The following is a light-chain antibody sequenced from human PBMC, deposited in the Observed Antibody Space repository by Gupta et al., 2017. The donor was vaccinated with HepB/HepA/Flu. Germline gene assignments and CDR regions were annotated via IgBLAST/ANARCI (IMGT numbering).Light chain of an antibody. V-gene: IGLV1-47*01. CDR2: RNN. Sequence: SVLTQPPSASGPPGPRVTISCSGSSSNIGSNYVYWYQQLPGTAPKLLIYRNNQRPSGVPARFSGSKSGTSASLAISGLRAEDEADYYCAAWDDSLSAWVFGGGTKLTVL. J-gene: IGLJ3*02. CDR3: AAWDDSLSAWV. CDR1: SSNIGSNY.